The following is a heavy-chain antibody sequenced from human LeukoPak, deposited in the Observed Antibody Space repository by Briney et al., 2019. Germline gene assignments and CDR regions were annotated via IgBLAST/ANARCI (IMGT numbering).Heavy chain of an antibody. CDR3: ARALYYSSGYFFFDY. D-gene: IGHD3-22*01. CDR2: IFYSGNT. V-gene: IGHV4-31*03. J-gene: IGHJ4*02. CDR1: GGSISSRDHY. Sequence: SETLSLTCSVSGGSISSRDHYWSWIRQHPGKGLEWIGYIFYSGNTHYNPSLKRRGTISVDPSKNQFSLKLSSVTAADTAVYYCARALYYSSGYFFFDYWGQGTLVTVSS.